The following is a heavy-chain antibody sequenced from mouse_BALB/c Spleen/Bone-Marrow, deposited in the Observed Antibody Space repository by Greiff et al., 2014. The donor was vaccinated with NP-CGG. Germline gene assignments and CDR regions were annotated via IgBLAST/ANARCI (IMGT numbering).Heavy chain of an antibody. CDR3: AEITTAAYYVMDY. CDR2: IDPANGNT. Sequence: EVQLQQSGAELVKPGASVKLSCTASGFNIEDTYMHWVKQRPEQGLEWIGRIDPANGNTKYDPKFQGKATTTADTSSNTAYLQLSSLTSEDTAVYYCAEITTAAYYVMDYWGQGTSDTVSS. D-gene: IGHD1-2*01. CDR1: GFNIEDTY. J-gene: IGHJ4*01. V-gene: IGHV14-3*02.